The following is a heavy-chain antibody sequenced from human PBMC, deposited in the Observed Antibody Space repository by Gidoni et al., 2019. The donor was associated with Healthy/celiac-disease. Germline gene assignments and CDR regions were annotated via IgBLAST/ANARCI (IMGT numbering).Heavy chain of an antibody. Sequence: EVQLLESGGGLVQPGGSLRLSCAASGFTFSSYAMSWVRQAPGKGLEWVSAISGSGGSTDYADSVKGRFTISRDNSKNTLYLQMNSLRAEDTAVYYCAKDGAGDILTGMDVWGQGTTVTVSS. D-gene: IGHD3-9*01. J-gene: IGHJ6*02. V-gene: IGHV3-23*01. CDR3: AKDGAGDILTGMDV. CDR1: GFTFSSYA. CDR2: ISGSGGST.